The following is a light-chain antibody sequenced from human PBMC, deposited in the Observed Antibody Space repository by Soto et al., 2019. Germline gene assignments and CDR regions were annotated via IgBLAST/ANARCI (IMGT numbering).Light chain of an antibody. J-gene: IGLJ1*01. V-gene: IGLV1-40*01. CDR1: SSNIGAGYD. CDR3: QSYDSSLSGYV. CDR2: GNS. Sequence: QSVLTQPPSVSGAPGQRVTISWTGSSSNIGAGYDVHWYQQLPGTAPKLLIFGNSNRPSGVPDRFSGSKSGTSASLAITGLQAEDEADYYCQSYDSSLSGYVFGTGTQLTVL.